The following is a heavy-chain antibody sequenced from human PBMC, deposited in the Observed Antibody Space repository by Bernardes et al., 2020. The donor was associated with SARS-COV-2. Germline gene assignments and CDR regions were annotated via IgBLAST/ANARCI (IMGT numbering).Heavy chain of an antibody. CDR3: ARGGGLLDY. D-gene: IGHD1-26*01. Sequence: GGSLRLSCAASGFSFSTSGLNWVRQAPGKGLEWVSYISSTNTYIYYADSVKGRFTISRDNAKNSLYLQMNSLRAEDAAVYYCARGGGLLDYWGRGTLVTVSS. CDR1: GFSFSTSG. J-gene: IGHJ4*02. CDR2: ISSTNTYI. V-gene: IGHV3-21*01.